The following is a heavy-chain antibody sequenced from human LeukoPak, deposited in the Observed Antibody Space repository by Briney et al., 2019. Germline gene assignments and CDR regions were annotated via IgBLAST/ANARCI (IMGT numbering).Heavy chain of an antibody. V-gene: IGHV3-7*01. CDR1: GSTFSNYW. CDR2: IRPDGGEK. Sequence: GGSLRLSCVVSGSTFSNYWMSWVRQAPGKGLEWVINIRPDGGEKYFVDSVRGRFTITRDNAKNSLYLQMNNLRAEDTAVYYCARDLSGPSLYWGQGTLVTVSS. D-gene: IGHD2-15*01. J-gene: IGHJ4*02. CDR3: ARDLSGPSLY.